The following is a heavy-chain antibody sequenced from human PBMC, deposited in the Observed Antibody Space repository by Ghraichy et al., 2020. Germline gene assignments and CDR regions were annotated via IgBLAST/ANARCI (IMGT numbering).Heavy chain of an antibody. Sequence: SVKVSCKASGGTFRSYTISWVRQAPGQGLEWMGRIIPILGIANYAQKFQGRVTITADKSTSTAYMELSSLRSEDTAVYYCARDEYSRAFDIWGQGTMVTVSS. V-gene: IGHV1-69*04. D-gene: IGHD6-6*01. CDR3: ARDEYSRAFDI. J-gene: IGHJ3*02. CDR1: GGTFRSYT. CDR2: IIPILGIA.